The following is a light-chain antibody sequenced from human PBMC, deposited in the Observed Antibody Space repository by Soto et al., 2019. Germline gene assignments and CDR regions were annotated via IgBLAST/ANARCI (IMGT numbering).Light chain of an antibody. CDR3: QQYNNWPPWT. Sequence: EIVLTQSPSTLSVSPGERATLSCRTSQSINSNLAWYQQKPGQAPRLLIYGASTRAGGIPARFSGSGSGTDFTLTISGLQSEDFAIYYGQQYNNWPPWTFGQGTKVEVK. CDR2: GAS. CDR1: QSINSN. V-gene: IGKV3-15*01. J-gene: IGKJ1*01.